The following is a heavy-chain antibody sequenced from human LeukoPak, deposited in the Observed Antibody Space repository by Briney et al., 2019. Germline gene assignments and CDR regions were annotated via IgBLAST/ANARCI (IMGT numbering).Heavy chain of an antibody. D-gene: IGHD6-25*01. CDR1: GFTFSNHW. V-gene: IGHV3-74*03. Sequence: GGSLRLSCTASGFTFSNHWMNWVRQAPGKGLVWVSRINTDGRSITYADSVKGRFIISRDNAENTLYMEVNNLRAEDTGLYYCAREDALERLQWGQGTLVTVSS. J-gene: IGHJ4*02. CDR3: AREDALERLQ. CDR2: INTDGRSI.